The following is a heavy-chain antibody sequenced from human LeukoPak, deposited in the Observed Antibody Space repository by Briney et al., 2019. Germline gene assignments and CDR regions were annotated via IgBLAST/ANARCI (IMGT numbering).Heavy chain of an antibody. CDR1: GGSISSYY. CDR3: ARHDSQTRWFDP. Sequence: SETLPLTCTVSGGSISSYYWSWIRQPPGKGLEWIGYIYTSGSTNYNPSPKSRVTISVDTSKNQFSLKLSSVTAADTAVYYCARHDSQTRWFDPWGQGTLVTVSS. V-gene: IGHV4-4*09. D-gene: IGHD2-15*01. J-gene: IGHJ5*02. CDR2: IYTSGST.